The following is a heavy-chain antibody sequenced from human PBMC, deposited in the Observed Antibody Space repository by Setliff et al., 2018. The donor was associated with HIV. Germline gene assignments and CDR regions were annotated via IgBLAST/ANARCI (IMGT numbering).Heavy chain of an antibody. CDR3: TTWTRLVD. D-gene: IGHD2-21*01. J-gene: IGHJ4*02. CDR2: MKSKTDGGTT. Sequence: GGSLSLSCAASGFTFSNAWVSWVRQAPGKGREWVGRMKSKTDGGTTDYAAPVKGRFTISRDDSKNTLYLQMNSLKTEDTAVYYCTTWTRLVDWGQGALVTVSS. CDR1: GFTFSNAW. V-gene: IGHV3-15*01.